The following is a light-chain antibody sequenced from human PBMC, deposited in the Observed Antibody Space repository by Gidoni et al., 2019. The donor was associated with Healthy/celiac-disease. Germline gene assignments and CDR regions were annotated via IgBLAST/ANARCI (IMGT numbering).Light chain of an antibody. CDR1: KTGSSN. V-gene: IGKV3-15*01. CDR2: GSS. CDR3: QQYNTWPYT. Sequence: EIVMTQSPATLSVSPGERATLSCRASKTGSSNLAWYPQKPGHAPRLLICGSSTRATGIPAMFIGIGSGTEFTLTISSLQSEDFAVYYFQQYNTWPYTFXQXTKLEIK. J-gene: IGKJ2*01.